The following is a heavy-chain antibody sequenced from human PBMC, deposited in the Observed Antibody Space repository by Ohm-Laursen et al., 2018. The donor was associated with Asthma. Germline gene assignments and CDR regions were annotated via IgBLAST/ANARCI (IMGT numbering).Heavy chain of an antibody. D-gene: IGHD3-22*01. CDR2: IYYSGST. Sequence: TLSLTCTVSGGSISSGGYYWSWIRQHPGKGLEWIGYIYYSGSTYYNPSLKSRVTISVDTSKNQFSLKLSSVTAADTAVYYCARTRSYYYDSSGYYRSLYYFDYWGQGTLVTVSS. V-gene: IGHV4-31*03. CDR3: ARTRSYYYDSSGYYRSLYYFDY. CDR1: GGSISSGGYY. J-gene: IGHJ4*02.